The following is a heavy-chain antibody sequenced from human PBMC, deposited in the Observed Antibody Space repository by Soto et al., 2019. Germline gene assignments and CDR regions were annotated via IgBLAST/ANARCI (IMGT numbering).Heavy chain of an antibody. CDR2: IWYDGSNK. Sequence: QVQLVESGGGVVQPGRSLRLSCAASGFTFSSYGMHWVRQAPGKGLEGVAVIWYDGSNKYYADSVKGRFTISRDNSKNTLYLQMNSLRAEDTAVYYCARERRRYCSGGSCSHSDYWGQGTLVTVSS. CDR1: GFTFSSYG. J-gene: IGHJ4*02. CDR3: ARERRRYCSGGSCSHSDY. D-gene: IGHD2-15*01. V-gene: IGHV3-33*01.